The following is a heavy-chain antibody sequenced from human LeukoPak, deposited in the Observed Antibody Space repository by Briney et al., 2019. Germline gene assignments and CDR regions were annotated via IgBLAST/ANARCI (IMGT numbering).Heavy chain of an antibody. CDR2: IYSGGSI. J-gene: IGHJ6*03. D-gene: IGHD1-26*01. Sequence: GGSLRLSCAASGFSISRHYLTWVRQAPGKGLEWVSVIYSGGSIYGADSVKGRFTISRDNSKNTMYLQMNSLRVEDTAVYYCARVHDSGSYFPPTYYMDVWGKGTTVTISS. CDR1: GFSISRHY. CDR3: ARVHDSGSYFPPTYYMDV. V-gene: IGHV3-66*01.